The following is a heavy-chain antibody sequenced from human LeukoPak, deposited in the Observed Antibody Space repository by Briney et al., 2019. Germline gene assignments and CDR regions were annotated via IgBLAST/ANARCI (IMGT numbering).Heavy chain of an antibody. D-gene: IGHD3-10*01. J-gene: IGHJ5*02. V-gene: IGHV6-1*01. CDR2: TYYTSKWYN. Sequence: SQTLSLTCAISGDSVSSNSAAWNWIRQSPSRGLEWLGRTYYTSKWYNDYAVSVKSRTTINPDTSKNQFSLQLNSVTPEDTAVYYCAREGWFGEPPSHWFNPWGQGILVTVSS. CDR1: GDSVSSNSAA. CDR3: AREGWFGEPPSHWFNP.